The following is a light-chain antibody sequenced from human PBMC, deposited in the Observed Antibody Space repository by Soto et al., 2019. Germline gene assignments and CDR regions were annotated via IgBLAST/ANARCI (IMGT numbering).Light chain of an antibody. CDR1: QSISSN. J-gene: IGKJ4*01. Sequence: EIVKTQSPATLSVSPWERATLSCRASQSISSNLAWYQQKPCQAPRLIMFRTSSRATGFPARFSGSGSGTEFNLTISSLQSEDFGVYYGQQYKNWPSATCGGGTKVEIK. CDR3: QQYKNWPSAT. V-gene: IGKV3-15*01. CDR2: RTS.